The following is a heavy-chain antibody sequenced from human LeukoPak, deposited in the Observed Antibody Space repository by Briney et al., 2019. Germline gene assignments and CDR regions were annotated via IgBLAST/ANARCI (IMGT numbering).Heavy chain of an antibody. CDR2: IYYSGST. V-gene: IGHV4-31*03. J-gene: IGHJ4*02. D-gene: IGHD3-9*01. Sequence: SETLSLTCTVSGGSISSGGYYWSRIRQHPGKGLEWIGYIYYSGSTYYNPSLKSRVTISVDTSKNQFSLKLSSVTAADTAVYYCARMDILTGYPFDYWGQGTLVTVSS. CDR1: GGSISSGGYY. CDR3: ARMDILTGYPFDY.